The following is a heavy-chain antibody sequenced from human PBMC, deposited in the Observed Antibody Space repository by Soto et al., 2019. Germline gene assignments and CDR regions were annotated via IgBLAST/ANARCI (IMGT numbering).Heavy chain of an antibody. CDR3: ARRRSGWESWFDP. CDR1: GFTFNSYS. J-gene: IGHJ5*02. Sequence: EVQLVESGGGLVQPGGSLRLSCAASGFTFNSYSMNWVRQAPGKGLEWVSYISSSSTTKYYTDSVKGRFTISRDNAKNSLYLQMDSLRDGDGTVYYCARRRSGWESWFDPWGQGARVTVSS. V-gene: IGHV3-48*02. D-gene: IGHD6-19*01. CDR2: ISSSSTTK.